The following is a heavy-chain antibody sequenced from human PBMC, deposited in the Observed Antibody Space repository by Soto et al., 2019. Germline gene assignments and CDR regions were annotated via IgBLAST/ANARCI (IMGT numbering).Heavy chain of an antibody. D-gene: IGHD3-10*01. CDR1: GYTFTSYG. J-gene: IGHJ4*02. CDR2: ISAYNGNT. CDR3: ARDSVDYYGSGLFDY. Sequence: GASVKVSCKASGYTFTSYGISWVRQAPGQGLEWMGWISAYNGNTNYAQKLQGRVTMTTDTSTSTAYMELRSLRSDDTAVYYCARDSVDYYGSGLFDYWGQGTLVTVSS. V-gene: IGHV1-18*01.